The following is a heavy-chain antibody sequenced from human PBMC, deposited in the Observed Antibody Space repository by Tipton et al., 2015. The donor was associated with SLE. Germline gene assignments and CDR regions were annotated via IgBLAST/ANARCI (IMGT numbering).Heavy chain of an antibody. CDR3: ARDFRVNWFDP. CDR1: GYTFTSSD. J-gene: IGHJ5*02. V-gene: IGHV1-8*03. CDR2: MNPNSGNT. Sequence: QLVQSGAEVKKPGASVKVSCKTSGYTFTSSDINWVRQASGQGLEWMGWMNPNSGNTGSAQKFQGRVTFTRSTSISTAYMELSRLTSEDTAVYYCARDFRVNWFDPWGQGTPVTVSS.